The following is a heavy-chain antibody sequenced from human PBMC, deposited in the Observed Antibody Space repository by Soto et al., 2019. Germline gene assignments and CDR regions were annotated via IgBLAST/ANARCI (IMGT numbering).Heavy chain of an antibody. D-gene: IGHD3-9*01. CDR2: IYYSGST. V-gene: IGHV4-31*03. J-gene: IGHJ4*02. CDR1: GGSISSGGYY. Sequence: SETLFLTCPVSGGSISSGGYYWSWIRQHPGKGLEWIGYIYYSGSTYYNPSLKSRVTISVDTSKNQFSLKLSSVTAADTAVYYCARGLYYDILTGYYPLGYWGQGTLVTVSS. CDR3: ARGLYYDILTGYYPLGY.